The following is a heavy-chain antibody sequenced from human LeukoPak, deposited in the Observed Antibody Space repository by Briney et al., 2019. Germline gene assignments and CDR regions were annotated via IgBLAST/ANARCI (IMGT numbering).Heavy chain of an antibody. CDR3: ARGGPPHDY. D-gene: IGHD3-16*01. CDR2: IYHSGST. J-gene: IGHJ4*02. V-gene: IGHV4-38-2*02. CDR1: GYSISSGYY. Sequence: PSETLSLTCTVSGYSISSGYYWGWIRQPPGKGLEWIGSIYHSGSTYYNPSLKSRVTISVDTSKNQFSLKLSSVTAADTAVYYCARGGPPHDYWGQGTLVTASS.